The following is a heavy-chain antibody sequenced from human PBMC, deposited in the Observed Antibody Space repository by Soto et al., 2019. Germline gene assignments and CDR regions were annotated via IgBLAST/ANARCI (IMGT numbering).Heavy chain of an antibody. J-gene: IGHJ6*02. D-gene: IGHD3-9*01. CDR1: GVSISSGGYY. CDR2: IYYSGST. CDR3: ARAYYDILTGYPSYYYYGMDV. V-gene: IGHV4-31*03. Sequence: SETLSLTCTVSGVSISSGGYYWSWIRQHPGKGLEWIGYIYYSGSTYYNPSLKSRVTISVDTSKNQFSLKLSSVTAADTAVYYCARAYYDILTGYPSYYYYGMDVWGQGTTVTVSS.